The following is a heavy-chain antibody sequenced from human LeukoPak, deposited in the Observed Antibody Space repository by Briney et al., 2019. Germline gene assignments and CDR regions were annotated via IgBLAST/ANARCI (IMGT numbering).Heavy chain of an antibody. CDR3: ARGLYYDFWSGYYPFDY. Sequence: SETLSLTCTVSGGSISTYYWTWIRQPAGEGLEWIGRIDTSGRTNYNPSLKSRVTISVDTSKNQYSLKLSSVTAADTAVYYCARGLYYDFWSGYYPFDYWGQGTLVTVSS. CDR1: GGSISTYY. CDR2: IDTSGRT. D-gene: IGHD3-3*01. V-gene: IGHV4-4*07. J-gene: IGHJ4*02.